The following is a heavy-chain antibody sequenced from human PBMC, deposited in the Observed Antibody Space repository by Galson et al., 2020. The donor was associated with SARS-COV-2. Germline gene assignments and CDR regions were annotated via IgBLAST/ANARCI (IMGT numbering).Heavy chain of an antibody. J-gene: IGHJ6*02. Sequence: GGSLRLSCAASGFTFSGSAMHWVRQASGKGLEWVGRIRSKANSYATAYAASVKGRFTISRDDSKNMAYLQMNSLKTEDTAVYYCTRSSRSDTAMVISYYYYGMDVWGQGTTV. CDR2: IRSKANSYAT. CDR3: TRSSRSDTAMVISYYYYGMDV. CDR1: GFTFSGSA. D-gene: IGHD5-18*01. V-gene: IGHV3-73*01.